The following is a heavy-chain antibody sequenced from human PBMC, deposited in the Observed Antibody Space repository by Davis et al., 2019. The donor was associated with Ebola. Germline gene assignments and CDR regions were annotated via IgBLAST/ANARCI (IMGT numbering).Heavy chain of an antibody. D-gene: IGHD2-15*01. CDR3: ARERGVVYFDY. Sequence: GESLKISCAASGFTFSSYSMNWVRQAPGKGLEWVSSISSSSSYIYYADSVKGRFTISRDNAKNSLYLQMNSLGAEDTAVYYCARERGVVYFDYWGQGTLVTVSS. V-gene: IGHV3-21*01. CDR1: GFTFSSYS. CDR2: ISSSSSYI. J-gene: IGHJ4*02.